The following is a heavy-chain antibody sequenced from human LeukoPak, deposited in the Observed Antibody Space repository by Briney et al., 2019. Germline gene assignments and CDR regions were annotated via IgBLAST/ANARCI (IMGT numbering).Heavy chain of an antibody. CDR1: GGTFSSYA. V-gene: IGHV1-69*13. J-gene: IGHJ3*02. D-gene: IGHD1-1*01. CDR2: IIPIFGTA. CDR3: ARELGNRYNWNDGESAFDI. Sequence: SVKVSCKASGGTFSSYAISWVRQAPGQGLEWMGGIIPIFGTANYAQKFQGRVTITADESTSTAYMELSSLRSEDTAVYYCARELGNRYNWNDGESAFDIWGQGTMVTVSS.